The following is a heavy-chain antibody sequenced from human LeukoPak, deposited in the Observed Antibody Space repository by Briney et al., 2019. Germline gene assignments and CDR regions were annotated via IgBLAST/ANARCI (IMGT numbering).Heavy chain of an antibody. CDR1: GFTFSSYA. V-gene: IGHV3-23*01. CDR2: ISGSGGST. CDR3: AKCGGGDCYPGGAFDV. Sequence: GGSLRLSCAASGFTFSSYAMNWVRQAPGKGLEWVSAISGSGGSTYYADSVKGRFTISRDNSKHTLFLQVNSLRAEDTAVYYCAKCGGGDCYPGGAFDVWGQGTMVTVSS. D-gene: IGHD2-21*02. J-gene: IGHJ3*01.